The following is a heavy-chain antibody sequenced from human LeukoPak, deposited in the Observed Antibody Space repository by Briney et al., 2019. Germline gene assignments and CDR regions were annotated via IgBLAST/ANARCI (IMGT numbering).Heavy chain of an antibody. Sequence: ASVRVSCMASGYTFTRYYMHCVREAPGQGLEWMGIINPSGGSTSYAQKFQGRVTMTRDTSTSTVYMELSSLRSEDTAVYYCARDGEEMNDYGDSNWFDPWGQGTLVTVSS. CDR3: ARDGEEMNDYGDSNWFDP. CDR1: GYTFTRYY. J-gene: IGHJ5*02. V-gene: IGHV1-46*01. D-gene: IGHD4-17*01. CDR2: INPSGGST.